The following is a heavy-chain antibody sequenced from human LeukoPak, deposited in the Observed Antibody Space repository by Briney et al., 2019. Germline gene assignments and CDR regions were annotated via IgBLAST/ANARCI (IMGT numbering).Heavy chain of an antibody. CDR3: ARGIYIAAAGTMEWFDP. D-gene: IGHD6-13*01. V-gene: IGHV4-59*01. CDR2: IYYSGST. Sequence: SETLSLTCAVYGVSFSGYYWSWIRQPPGKGLEWIGYIYYSGSTNYNPSLKSRVTISVDTSKNQFSLKLSSVTAADTAVYYCARGIYIAAAGTMEWFDPWGQGTLVTVSS. J-gene: IGHJ5*02. CDR1: GVSFSGYY.